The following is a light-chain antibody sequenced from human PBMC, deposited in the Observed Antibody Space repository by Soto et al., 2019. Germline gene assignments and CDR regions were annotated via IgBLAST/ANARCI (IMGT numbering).Light chain of an antibody. V-gene: IGKV4-1*01. CDR2: WAS. CDR3: QHYYSAPLA. Sequence: DIVMTQSPDSLAVSLGERATINCKSSQSVLSSSNNKNFLAWYQQKPGQPPKKLINWASTRESGVPDRFSGSGSGTDFTLTISSLQAEDVAVYYCQHYYSAPLAFGGGTKVEIK. J-gene: IGKJ4*01. CDR1: QSVLSSSNNKNF.